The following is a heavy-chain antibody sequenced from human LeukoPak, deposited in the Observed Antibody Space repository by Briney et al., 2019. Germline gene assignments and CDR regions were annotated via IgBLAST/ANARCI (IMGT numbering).Heavy chain of an antibody. D-gene: IGHD6-13*01. J-gene: IGHJ4*02. CDR1: GFTFSSYA. CDR3: ARESRRGAAAGTGANY. Sequence: PGGSLRLSCAASGFTFSSYAMHWVRQAPGKGLEWVAVISYDGSNKYYADSVKGRFTISRDNSKNTLYLQMNSLRAEDTAVYYCARESRRGAAAGTGANYWGQGTLVTVSS. V-gene: IGHV3-30-3*01. CDR2: ISYDGSNK.